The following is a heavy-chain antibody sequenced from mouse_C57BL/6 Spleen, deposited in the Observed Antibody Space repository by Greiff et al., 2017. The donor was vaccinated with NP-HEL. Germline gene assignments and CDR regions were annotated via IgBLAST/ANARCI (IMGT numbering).Heavy chain of an antibody. CDR2: ISSGSSTI. V-gene: IGHV5-17*01. CDR3: AKLTGHFDY. J-gene: IGHJ2*01. Sequence: EVKLEESGGGLVKPGGSLKLSCAASGFTFSDYGMHWVRQAPEKGLEWVAYISSGSSTIYYADTVKGRFTISRDNAKNTLFLQMTSLRSEDTAMYYCAKLTGHFDYWGQGTTLTVSS. D-gene: IGHD4-1*01. CDR1: GFTFSDYG.